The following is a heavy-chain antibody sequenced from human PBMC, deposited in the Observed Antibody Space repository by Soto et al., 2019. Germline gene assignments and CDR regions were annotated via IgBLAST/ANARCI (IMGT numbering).Heavy chain of an antibody. Sequence: PSETLPLTCAVYGGSFSGYYWSWIRQPPGKGLEWIGEINHSGSTNYNPSLKSRVTISVDTSKNQFSLKLSSVTAADTAVYYCAREGVGPFDPRSDYWGQGTLVTVSS. CDR2: INHSGST. D-gene: IGHD3-3*01. V-gene: IGHV4-34*01. CDR1: GGSFSGYY. J-gene: IGHJ4*02. CDR3: AREGVGPFDPRSDY.